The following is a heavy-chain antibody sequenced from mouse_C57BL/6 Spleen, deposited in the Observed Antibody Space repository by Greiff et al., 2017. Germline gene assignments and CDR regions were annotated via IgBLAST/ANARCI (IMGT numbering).Heavy chain of an antibody. J-gene: IGHJ3*01. CDR1: GFTFSDYG. Sequence: EVMLVESGGGLVKPGGSLKLSCAASGFTFSDYGMHWVRQAPEKGLEWVAYISSGSSNIYYADTVKGRFTISRDNAKNTLFLQMTSLGSEDTAMYYCTRVEEGGLAYWGQGTLVTVSA. CDR3: TRVEEGGLAY. V-gene: IGHV5-17*01. CDR2: ISSGSSNI.